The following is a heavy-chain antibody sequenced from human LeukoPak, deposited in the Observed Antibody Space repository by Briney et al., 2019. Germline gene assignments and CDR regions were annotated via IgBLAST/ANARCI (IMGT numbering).Heavy chain of an antibody. Sequence: GGSLRLSCAASGFTFSSYEMNWVRQAPGKGLEWVSYISSSGSTIYYGDSVKGRFTISRDNAKNSLYLQMNSLRAEDTAVYYCAKGMTTLGGGGYWGQGTLVTVSS. V-gene: IGHV3-48*03. D-gene: IGHD1-1*01. CDR3: AKGMTTLGGGGY. J-gene: IGHJ4*02. CDR2: ISSSGSTI. CDR1: GFTFSSYE.